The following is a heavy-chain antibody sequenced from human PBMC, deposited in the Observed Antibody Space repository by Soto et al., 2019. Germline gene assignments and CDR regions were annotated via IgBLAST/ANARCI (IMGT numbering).Heavy chain of an antibody. Sequence: EVQLVESGGGSVNPGGSVRLSCAASGFTFTDAWMNWVRQVPGEWLEWVGHVKRQIYGGTKDSAAALDGRVTISRDDSKNMVYLQMNRLRTDDTAVYYCATGSARFDFWGQGTLVTVSS. CDR3: ATGSARFDF. CDR2: VKRQIYGGTK. J-gene: IGHJ5*01. CDR1: GFTFTDAW. D-gene: IGHD6-6*01. V-gene: IGHV3-15*01.